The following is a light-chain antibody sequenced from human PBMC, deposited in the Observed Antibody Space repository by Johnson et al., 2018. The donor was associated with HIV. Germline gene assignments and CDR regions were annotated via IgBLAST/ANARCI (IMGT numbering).Light chain of an antibody. J-gene: IGLJ1*01. CDR1: SSDMGNYA. Sequence: QSVLTQPPSVSAAPGQKVTISCSGSSSDMGNYAVSWYQQLPGTAPKLLIYENNKRPSGIPDRFSASESGTSATLGITGLPTGDVADYYCGAWDSSLSAHYVFGTGTKVTVL. CDR2: ENN. CDR3: GAWDSSLSAHYV. V-gene: IGLV1-51*02.